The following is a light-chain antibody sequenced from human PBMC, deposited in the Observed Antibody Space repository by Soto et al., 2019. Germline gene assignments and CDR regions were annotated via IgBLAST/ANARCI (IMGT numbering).Light chain of an antibody. Sequence: EIVLTQSPGTLSLSPGESATLSCRASQSVSSSYLAWYQQKPGQAPRLLIYGASSRATGIPDRFSGRGSGTDFTLTISRLEPEDFAVYYCQQYNSWPLTFGVGTKVDIK. V-gene: IGKV3-20*01. CDR2: GAS. CDR3: QQYNSWPLT. J-gene: IGKJ4*01. CDR1: QSVSSSY.